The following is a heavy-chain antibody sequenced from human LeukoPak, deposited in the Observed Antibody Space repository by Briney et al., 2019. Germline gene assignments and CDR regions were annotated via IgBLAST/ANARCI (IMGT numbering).Heavy chain of an antibody. V-gene: IGHV4-59*08. Sequence: SETLSLTCTVSGGSISSYYWSWIRQPPGKGLEWIGYIYYSGSTNYNPSLKSRVTISVDTSKNQFSLKLSSVTAADTAVYYCARHEGYCSSTSCLYYYYGMDVWGQGTTVTVSS. D-gene: IGHD2-2*01. CDR1: GGSISSYY. CDR3: ARHEGYCSSTSCLYYYYGMDV. J-gene: IGHJ6*02. CDR2: IYYSGST.